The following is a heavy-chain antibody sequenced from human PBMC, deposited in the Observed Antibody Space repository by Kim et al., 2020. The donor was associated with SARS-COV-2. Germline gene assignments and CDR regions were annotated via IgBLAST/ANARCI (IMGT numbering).Heavy chain of an antibody. Sequence: SETLSLTCAVYGGSFSGYYWTWIRQPPGEGLEWIGEINHSGTTYYTPSLKSRVTISVDTSKNQFSLKLRSVTAADTAVYYCARGLASGSDQKVYFDYWGQGMFATVSS. J-gene: IGHJ4*02. D-gene: IGHD5-12*01. V-gene: IGHV4-34*01. CDR3: ARGLASGSDQKVYFDY. CDR1: GGSFSGYY. CDR2: INHSGTT.